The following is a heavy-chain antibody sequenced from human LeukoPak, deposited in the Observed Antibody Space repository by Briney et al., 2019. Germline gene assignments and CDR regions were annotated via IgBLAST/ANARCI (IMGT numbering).Heavy chain of an antibody. CDR2: INPNSGGT. V-gene: IGHV1-2*02. J-gene: IGHJ3*02. Sequence: ASVKVSCKASGYTFTSYGISWVRQAPGQGLEWMGWINPNSGGTNYARKFQGRVTMTRDTSISTAYMELSRLRSDDTAVYYCARTTGYSSSHLGAFDIWGQGTMVTVSS. D-gene: IGHD6-13*01. CDR3: ARTTGYSSSHLGAFDI. CDR1: GYTFTSYG.